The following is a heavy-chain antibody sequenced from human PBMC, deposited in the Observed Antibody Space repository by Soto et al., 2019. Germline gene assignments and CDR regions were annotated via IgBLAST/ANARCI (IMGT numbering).Heavy chain of an antibody. Sequence: SGGSLRLSCAASGFTFSSYGMHWVRQAPGKGLEWVAVISYDGSNKYYADSVKGRFTISRDNSKNTLYLQMNSLRAEDTAVYYCAKEVRGFDSSGWYYSTFSWFDPWGQGTLVTVSS. CDR1: GFTFSSYG. J-gene: IGHJ5*02. CDR3: AKEVRGFDSSGWYYSTFSWFDP. CDR2: ISYDGSNK. D-gene: IGHD6-19*01. V-gene: IGHV3-30*18.